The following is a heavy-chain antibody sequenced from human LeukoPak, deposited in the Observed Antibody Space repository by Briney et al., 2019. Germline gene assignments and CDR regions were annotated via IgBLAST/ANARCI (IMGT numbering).Heavy chain of an antibody. V-gene: IGHV3-48*01. CDR2: ISSSSSTI. D-gene: IGHD5-18*01. CDR1: GFTFSSYW. J-gene: IGHJ4*02. CDR3: ARDPAIQAWLSAYYFDY. Sequence: GGSLRLSCAASGFTFSSYWMSWVRQAPGKGLEWVSYISSSSSTIYYADSVKGRFTISRDNAKNSLHLQMNSLRAEDTGVYYCARDPAIQAWLSAYYFDYWGQGALVTVSS.